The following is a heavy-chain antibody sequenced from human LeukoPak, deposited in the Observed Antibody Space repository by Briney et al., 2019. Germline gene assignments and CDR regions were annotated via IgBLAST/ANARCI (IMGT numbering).Heavy chain of an antibody. J-gene: IGHJ3*02. Sequence: GGSLRLSCAASGFTFSSYEMIWVRQAPGKGLEWVAYISSSGSTIYYADSVKGRFTISRDNAKNSLYLQMNSLRAEDTAVYYCARDNPLYSSGWSLFGAFDIWGQGTMVTVSS. CDR2: ISSSGSTI. CDR3: ARDNPLYSSGWSLFGAFDI. V-gene: IGHV3-48*03. CDR1: GFTFSSYE. D-gene: IGHD6-19*01.